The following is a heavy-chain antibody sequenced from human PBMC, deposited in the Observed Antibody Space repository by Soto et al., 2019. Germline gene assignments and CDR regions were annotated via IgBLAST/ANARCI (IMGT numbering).Heavy chain of an antibody. CDR2: IIPIFGTA. D-gene: IGHD3-16*02. Sequence: SVKGSCKASGGTFSSYAISWVRQAPGQGLEWMGGIIPIFGTANYAQKFQGRVTITADESKSTAYMELSSLRSEDTAVYYCARDMYDYVWGSYPPVGMDVWGQGTTVTVS. J-gene: IGHJ6*02. V-gene: IGHV1-69*01. CDR1: GGTFSSYA. CDR3: ARDMYDYVWGSYPPVGMDV.